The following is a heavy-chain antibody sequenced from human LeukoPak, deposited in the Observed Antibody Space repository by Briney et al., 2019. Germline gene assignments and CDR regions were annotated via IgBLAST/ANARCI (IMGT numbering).Heavy chain of an antibody. D-gene: IGHD6-13*01. V-gene: IGHV1-18*01. CDR1: GYTFTSYG. Sequence: GASVKVSCKASGYTFTSYGISWVRQAPGQGLEWMGWISAYNGNTNYAQKLQGRVTMTTDTSTSTAYMELRSLRSDDTAVYYCARDGSGYVSAADRIKYYYYYYGMDVWGQGTTVTVPS. CDR2: ISAYNGNT. CDR3: ARDGSGYVSAADRIKYYYYYYGMDV. J-gene: IGHJ6*02.